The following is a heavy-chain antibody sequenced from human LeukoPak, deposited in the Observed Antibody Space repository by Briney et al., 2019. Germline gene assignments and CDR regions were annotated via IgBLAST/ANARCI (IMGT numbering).Heavy chain of an antibody. J-gene: IGHJ6*02. V-gene: IGHV3-30*18. CDR1: GFTFSSYG. CDR3: AKMSYYDSSGYYPYGMDV. Sequence: GGSLRLSCAASGFTFSSYGMHWVRQAPSKGLEWVAFISYDRSDKYYTDSVKGRFTISRDNSKITLYLQMNSLRAEDTGVYYCAKMSYYDSSGYYPYGMDVWGQGTTVTVS. CDR2: ISYDRSDK. D-gene: IGHD3-22*01.